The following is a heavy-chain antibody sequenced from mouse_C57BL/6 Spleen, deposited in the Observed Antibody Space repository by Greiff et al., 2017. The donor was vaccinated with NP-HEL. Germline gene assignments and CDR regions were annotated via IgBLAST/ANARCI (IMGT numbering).Heavy chain of an antibody. Sequence: LVESGAELVRPGASVKLSCKASGYTFTDYYINWVKQRPGQGLEWIARIYPGSGNTYYNEKFKGKATLTAEKSSSTAYMQLSSLTSEDSAVYFCAREGVTGGFAYWGQGTLVTVSA. CDR1: GYTFTDYY. CDR2: IYPGSGNT. J-gene: IGHJ3*01. D-gene: IGHD2-5*01. CDR3: AREGVTGGFAY. V-gene: IGHV1-76*01.